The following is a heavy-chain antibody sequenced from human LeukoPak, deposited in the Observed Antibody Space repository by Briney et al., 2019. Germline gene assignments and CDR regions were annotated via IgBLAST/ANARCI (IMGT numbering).Heavy chain of an antibody. V-gene: IGHV1-69*04. J-gene: IGHJ4*02. D-gene: IGHD3-22*01. Sequence: GASVKVSCKASGGTFSSYAISWVRQAPGQGLEWMGRIIPILGIANYAQKFQGRVTITADKSTSTAYMELSSLRSEETAVYYCARDGSYCYDSSPVYWGQGTLVTVSS. CDR2: IIPILGIA. CDR3: ARDGSYCYDSSPVY. CDR1: GGTFSSYA.